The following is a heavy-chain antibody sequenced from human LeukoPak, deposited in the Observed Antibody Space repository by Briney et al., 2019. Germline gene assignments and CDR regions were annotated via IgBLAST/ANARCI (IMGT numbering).Heavy chain of an antibody. CDR3: ARGAAGGYGGKSRHFDY. D-gene: IGHD4-23*01. Sequence: GASVKVSCKASGGTFSSYAISWVRQAPGQGLEWMGGIIPIFGTANYAQKFQGRVTITADESTSTAYMELSSLRSEDTAVYYCARGAAGGYGGKSRHFDYWGQGTLVTVSS. CDR2: IIPIFGTA. V-gene: IGHV1-69*01. J-gene: IGHJ4*02. CDR1: GGTFSSYA.